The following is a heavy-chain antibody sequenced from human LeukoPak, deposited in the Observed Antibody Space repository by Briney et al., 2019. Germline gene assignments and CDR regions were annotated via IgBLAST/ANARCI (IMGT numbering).Heavy chain of an antibody. J-gene: IGHJ4*02. V-gene: IGHV3-30*02. CDR3: AKAMGATLFDY. D-gene: IGHD1-26*01. CDR2: IRHDGRNK. Sequence: GGSLRLSCAASGFTFSDYGMHWVRQAPGKGLEWVAFIRHDGRNKYYADSVKGRFTISRDNSKNTLYLQMNSLRAGDTAVYYCAKAMGATLFDYWGQGTLVTVSS. CDR1: GFTFSDYG.